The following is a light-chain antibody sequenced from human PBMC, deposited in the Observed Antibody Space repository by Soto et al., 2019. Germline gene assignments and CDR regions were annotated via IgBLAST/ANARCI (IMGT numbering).Light chain of an antibody. CDR1: SADIGTYNY. CDR3: TSYTTSSIPL. Sequence: QSALTQPASLSGSPGQSITISCTGTSADIGTYNYVSWYQQHPGKAPKLIIYDVGSRPSGISDRFSGSKSGNSASLTISGLQAEDEADYYCTSYTTSSIPLFGGGTKLTV. CDR2: DVG. V-gene: IGLV2-14*03. J-gene: IGLJ3*02.